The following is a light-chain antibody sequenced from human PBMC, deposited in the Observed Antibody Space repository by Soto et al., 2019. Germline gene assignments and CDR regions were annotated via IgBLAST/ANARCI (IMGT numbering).Light chain of an antibody. CDR2: DAS. CDR3: QQYDNLPLT. J-gene: IGKJ4*01. Sequence: DLPMTQSPSSLSAAVGDRVTITCQASRYITNSLHWFQQKPGKAPKLLIYDASILQAGVPSRFSGSGSGIDFTFTISSLQPEDIATYYCQQYDNLPLTFGGGTKVEIK. V-gene: IGKV1-33*01. CDR1: RYITNS.